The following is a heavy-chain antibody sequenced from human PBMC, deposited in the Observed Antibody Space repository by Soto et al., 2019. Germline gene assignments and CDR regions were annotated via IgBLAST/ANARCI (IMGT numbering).Heavy chain of an antibody. CDR1: GFTFSSYG. J-gene: IGHJ4*02. D-gene: IGHD6-13*01. CDR3: AKVDSSSWYGPFGY. V-gene: IGHV3-30*18. CDR2: ISYDGSNK. Sequence: PGGSLRLSCAASGFTFSSYGMHWVRQAPGKGLEWVAVISYDGSNKYYADSVKGRFTISRDNSKNTLYLQMNSLRAEDTAVYYCAKVDSSSWYGPFGYWGQGTLVTVSS.